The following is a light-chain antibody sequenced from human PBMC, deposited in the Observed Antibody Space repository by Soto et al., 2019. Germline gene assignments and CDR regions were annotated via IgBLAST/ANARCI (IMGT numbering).Light chain of an antibody. Sequence: ILFTQSPATLSLSPGERGTLSCRASQTVSSYLLWYQQKPGQAPRLLIYDASNRASGTPARFSGSGSETDFTLTISSLEPEDIAVYYCHQRMNWPLTFGQGTRL. V-gene: IGKV3-11*01. CDR1: QTVSSY. CDR2: DAS. J-gene: IGKJ5*01. CDR3: HQRMNWPLT.